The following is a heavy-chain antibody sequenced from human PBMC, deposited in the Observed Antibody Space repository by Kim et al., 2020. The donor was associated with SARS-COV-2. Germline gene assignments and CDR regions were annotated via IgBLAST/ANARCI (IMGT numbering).Heavy chain of an antibody. J-gene: IGHJ6*02. V-gene: IGHV4-31*02. Sequence: NPSLKSRVTISVDTSKNQFSLKLSAVTAADTAVYYCARDRYYDTYYGMDVWGQGTTVTVSS. D-gene: IGHD3-22*01. CDR3: ARDRYYDTYYGMDV.